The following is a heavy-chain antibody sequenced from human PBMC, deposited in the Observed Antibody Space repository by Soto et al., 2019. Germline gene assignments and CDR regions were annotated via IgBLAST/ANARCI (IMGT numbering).Heavy chain of an antibody. Sequence: QITLKESGPTLVKPTQTLTLTCTFSGFSLSTSGVGVGWIRHPPGKALEWLALIYWDDDKRYSPSLKSRLAITKDTSKNQVVLTMTNMDPMDTATYYCAHHPYDYISPWGPGTLVIVSS. CDR1: GFSLSTSGVG. V-gene: IGHV2-5*02. CDR2: IYWDDDK. J-gene: IGHJ5*02. D-gene: IGHD3-16*01. CDR3: AHHPYDYISP.